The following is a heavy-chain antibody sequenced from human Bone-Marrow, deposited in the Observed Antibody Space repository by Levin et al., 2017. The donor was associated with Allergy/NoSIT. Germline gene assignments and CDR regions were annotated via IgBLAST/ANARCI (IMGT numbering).Heavy chain of an antibody. CDR1: GGSITSDDYF. CDR2: ISHSGNT. V-gene: IGHV4-30-4*01. Sequence: SETLSLTCTVSGGSITSDDYFWSWIRQSPGKGLEWIGSISHSGNTNYNPSLKSRVTISADKSKNQFSLKLTSVTAADTALFFCARDGDYYDTSGSPTGAEFFQLWGQGTLVTVSS. CDR3: ARDGDYYDTSGSPTGAEFFQL. D-gene: IGHD3-22*01. J-gene: IGHJ1*01.